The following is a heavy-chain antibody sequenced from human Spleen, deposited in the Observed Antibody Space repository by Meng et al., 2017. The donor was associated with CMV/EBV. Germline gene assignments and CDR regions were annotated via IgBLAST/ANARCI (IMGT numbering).Heavy chain of an antibody. V-gene: IGHV1-46*01. Sequence: ASVKVSCKASGYTFTSYYMHWVRQAPGQGLEWMGIINPSGGSTSYAQKFQGRVTMTRDTSTSTVYMELSSLRSEDTAVYYCARPTTGTTGYDAFDIWGQGTMVTVSS. CDR2: INPSGGST. D-gene: IGHD1-1*01. CDR1: GYTFTSYY. CDR3: ARPTTGTTGYDAFDI. J-gene: IGHJ3*02.